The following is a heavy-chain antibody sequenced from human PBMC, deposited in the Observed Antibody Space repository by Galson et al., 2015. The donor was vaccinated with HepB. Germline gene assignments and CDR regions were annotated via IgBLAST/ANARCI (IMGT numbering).Heavy chain of an antibody. Sequence: SLRLSCAASGFTVSSNYMSWVRQAPGKGLEWVSVIYSGGSTYYADSVKGRFTISRDNSKNTLYLQMNSLRAEDTAVYYCARGRDYIAPEFDYWGQGTLVTVSS. D-gene: IGHD4-11*01. V-gene: IGHV3-66*01. CDR3: ARGRDYIAPEFDY. CDR1: GFTVSSNY. CDR2: IYSGGST. J-gene: IGHJ4*02.